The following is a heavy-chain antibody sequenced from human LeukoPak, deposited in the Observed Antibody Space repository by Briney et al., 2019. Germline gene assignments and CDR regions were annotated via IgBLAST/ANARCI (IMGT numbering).Heavy chain of an antibody. J-gene: IGHJ5*02. CDR3: ARGGGSGSSSWYSHSGENWFDP. V-gene: IGHV7-4-1*02. D-gene: IGHD6-13*01. Sequence: ASVKVSCKASGYTFTSYAMNWVRQAPGQGLECMGWINTNTGNPTYAQGFTGRFVFSLDTSVSTAYLQISSLKAEDTAVYYCARGGGSGSSSWYSHSGENWFDPWGQGTLVTVSS. CDR2: INTNTGNP. CDR1: GYTFTSYA.